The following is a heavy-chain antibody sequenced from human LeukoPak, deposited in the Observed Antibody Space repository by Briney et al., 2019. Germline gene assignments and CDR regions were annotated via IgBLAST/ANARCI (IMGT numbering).Heavy chain of an antibody. D-gene: IGHD3-3*01. Sequence: SVKVSCKASGGTFSSYAISWVRQAPGQGLEWMGGIIPIFGTANYAQKFQGRVTITADESTSTAYMELRSLRSDDTAVYYCAREDRTDYDFWSGENWFDPWGQGTLVTVSS. CDR1: GGTFSSYA. CDR3: AREDRTDYDFWSGENWFDP. J-gene: IGHJ5*02. V-gene: IGHV1-69*13. CDR2: IIPIFGTA.